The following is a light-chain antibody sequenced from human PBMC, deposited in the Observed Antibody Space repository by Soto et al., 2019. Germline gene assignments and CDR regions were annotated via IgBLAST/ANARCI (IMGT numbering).Light chain of an antibody. V-gene: IGLV8-61*01. Sequence: QTVVTQEPPFSVSPGGTVTLTCGLSSGSVSSGHYPSWYQQTPGQAPRTLIYSTNTRSSGVPERFSGSILGSKAALTITGAQADDESDYYCVLYMGSGIWVFGGGTKLTVL. CDR3: VLYMGSGIWV. J-gene: IGLJ3*02. CDR1: SGSVSSGHY. CDR2: STN.